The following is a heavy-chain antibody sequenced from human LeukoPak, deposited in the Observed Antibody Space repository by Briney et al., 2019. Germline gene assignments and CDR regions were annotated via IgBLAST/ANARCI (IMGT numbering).Heavy chain of an antibody. Sequence: GASVKVSCKASGYTFTSYGISWVRQAPGQGLEWMGWIGAYNGNTNYAQKLQGRVTMTTDTSTSTAYMELRSLRSDDTAVYYCARDREVVVAEYYYYGMDVWGQGTTVTVSS. CDR2: IGAYNGNT. CDR3: ARDREVVVAEYYYYGMDV. D-gene: IGHD2-15*01. V-gene: IGHV1-18*01. CDR1: GYTFTSYG. J-gene: IGHJ6*02.